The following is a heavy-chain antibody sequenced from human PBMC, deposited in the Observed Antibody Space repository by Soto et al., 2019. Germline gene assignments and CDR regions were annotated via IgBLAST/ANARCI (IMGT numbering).Heavy chain of an antibody. D-gene: IGHD2-21*01. CDR2: IIPIFGTA. J-gene: IGHJ4*02. CDR1: GVTFSSYA. V-gene: IGHV1-69*13. CDR3: ASLTLAYCGGDCLDY. Sequence: ASVKVSCKASGVTFSSYAISWVRQAPGQGLEWMGGIIPIFGTANYAQKFQGRVTITADESTSTAYMELSSLRSEDTAVYYCASLTLAYCGGDCLDYWGQGTLVTVSS.